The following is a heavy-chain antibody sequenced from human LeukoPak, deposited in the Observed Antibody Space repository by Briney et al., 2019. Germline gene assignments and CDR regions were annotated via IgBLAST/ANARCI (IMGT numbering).Heavy chain of an antibody. J-gene: IGHJ6*04. CDR3: ARGYGTLDV. D-gene: IGHD4-17*01. V-gene: IGHV4-59*01. CDR2: IYHSGST. CDR1: GGSLSSYY. Sequence: SETLSLTCTVSGGSLSSYYWSWIRQPPGKGLEWIGYIYHSGSTNYNPSLKSRVTISVDTSKNQFSLKLNSVTAADTAVYYCARGYGTLDVWGKGTTVTVSS.